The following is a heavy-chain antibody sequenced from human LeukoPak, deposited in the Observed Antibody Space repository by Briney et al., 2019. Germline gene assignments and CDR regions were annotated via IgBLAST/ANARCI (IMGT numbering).Heavy chain of an antibody. Sequence: GGSLRLSCAASGFTFSGYWMHWVRQVPGKGLVWVSRINDDGRYTVYADSVKGRFTISRDNSKNTLYLQMNSLRAEDTAVYYCARTNNYYYYYYMDVWGKGTTVTISS. CDR2: INDDGRYT. D-gene: IGHD1/OR15-1a*01. J-gene: IGHJ6*03. CDR1: GFTFSGYW. CDR3: ARTNNYYYYYYMDV. V-gene: IGHV3-74*01.